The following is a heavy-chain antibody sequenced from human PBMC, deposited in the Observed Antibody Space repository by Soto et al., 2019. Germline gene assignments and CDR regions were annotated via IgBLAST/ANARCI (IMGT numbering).Heavy chain of an antibody. V-gene: IGHV4-38-2*01. CDR2: IDHSGST. CDR1: GYSISSGYY. D-gene: IGHD2-21*02. J-gene: IGHJ2*01. Sequence: SETLSLTCDVSGYSISSGYYWGWMRQPPGKGLEWIGSIDHSGSTYYSPSLKSRVTISVDTSKNQFSLKLNSVTAADTAVYYCARSGDPPNSGFDLWGRGTLVTVS. CDR3: ARSGDPPNSGFDL.